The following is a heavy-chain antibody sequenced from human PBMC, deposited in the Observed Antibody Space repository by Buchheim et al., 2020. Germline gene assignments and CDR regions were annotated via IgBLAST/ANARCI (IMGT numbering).Heavy chain of an antibody. CDR2: INHSGST. V-gene: IGHV4-34*01. D-gene: IGHD3-10*01. J-gene: IGHJ4*02. Sequence: QVQLQQWGAGLLKPSETLSLTCAVYGGSFSGYYWSWIRQPPGKGLEWIGEINHSGSTNYNPSLKSRVTISVDTSKNQFSLKLSSVTAADTAVYYCARGRIAARPLWFGESERHYYFDYWGQGTL. CDR3: ARGRIAARPLWFGESERHYYFDY. CDR1: GGSFSGYY.